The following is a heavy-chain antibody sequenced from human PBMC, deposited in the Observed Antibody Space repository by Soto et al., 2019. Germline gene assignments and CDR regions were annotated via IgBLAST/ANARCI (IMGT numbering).Heavy chain of an antibody. CDR2: IYYSGYT. D-gene: IGHD3-10*01. CDR3: ARQSLSLGESGTYLVDY. J-gene: IGHJ4*02. CDR1: GDSISSGSSY. V-gene: IGHV4-39*01. Sequence: SETLFLTCTVSGDSISSGSSYWGWIRQPPGKGLEWNGNIYYSGYTYYNPSLKSRVTISVDTSKNQFSLKLSSVTAADTAVYYCARQSLSLGESGTYLVDYWGQGTLVTVSS.